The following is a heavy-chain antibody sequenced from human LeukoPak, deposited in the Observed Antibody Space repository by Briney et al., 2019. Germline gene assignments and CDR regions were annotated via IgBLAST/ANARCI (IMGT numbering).Heavy chain of an antibody. CDR3: ARDPDYGDYDFDY. Sequence: GGSLRLSCAASGFTFSIYAMSWVRQAPGEGLEWVSYISSSGSTIYYADSVKGRFTISRDNAKNSLYLQMNSLRAEDTAVYYCARDPDYGDYDFDYWGQGTLVTVSS. CDR1: GFTFSIYA. J-gene: IGHJ4*02. D-gene: IGHD4-17*01. CDR2: ISSSGSTI. V-gene: IGHV3-11*01.